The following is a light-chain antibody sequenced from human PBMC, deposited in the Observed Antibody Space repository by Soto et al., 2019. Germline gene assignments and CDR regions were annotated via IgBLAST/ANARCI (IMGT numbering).Light chain of an antibody. J-gene: IGLJ1*01. CDR3: SSSTSISTLLYV. CDR2: DVS. Sequence: QSALTQPASVSGSPGQSITISCTGTSSDVGGYSYVSWYQQHPGKAPKLMIYDVSNRPSGVSNRFSGSKSGNTASLTISGLEAEDVADNYCSSSTSISTLLYVLGTRTKVTVL. V-gene: IGLV2-14*01. CDR1: SSDVGGYSY.